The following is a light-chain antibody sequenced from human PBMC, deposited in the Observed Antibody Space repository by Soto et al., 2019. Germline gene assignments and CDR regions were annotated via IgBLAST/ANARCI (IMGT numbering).Light chain of an antibody. CDR2: AAS. CDR1: QGISSY. CDR3: QQLKSYPLT. Sequence: DIQLTQSPSFLSASVGDRVTITCRASQGISSYLAWYQQKPGKAPKLLIYAASTLQSGVPSRFSGSGSGTEFTLTISSRQPEDFATYYCQQLKSYPLTFGPGTKVDIK. V-gene: IGKV1-9*01. J-gene: IGKJ3*01.